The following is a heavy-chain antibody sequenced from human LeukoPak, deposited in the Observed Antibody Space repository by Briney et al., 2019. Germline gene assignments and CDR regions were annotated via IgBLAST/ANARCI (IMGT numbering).Heavy chain of an antibody. V-gene: IGHV3-7*01. CDR3: AREKGYYYQDFDY. D-gene: IGHD3-22*01. CDR2: IKQDGSEK. J-gene: IGHJ4*02. CDR1: GFTFSSYW. Sequence: GGSLRLSCAASGFTFSSYWMTWVRQAPGKGLEWVANIKQDGSEKYYMDSVKGRFTISRDNAKNSLYLQMNSLRAEDTAVYFCAREKGYYYQDFDYWGQGTLVTVSS.